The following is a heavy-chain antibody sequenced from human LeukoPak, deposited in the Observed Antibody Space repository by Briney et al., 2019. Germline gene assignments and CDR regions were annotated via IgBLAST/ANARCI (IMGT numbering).Heavy chain of an antibody. V-gene: IGHV3-48*02. Sequence: PGGSLRLSCAGSGFTFSSYYMIWVSQAPGKGLEWVSYISRSSSTIYYADSVKGRFTISRDNAKNSLYLQMNSLRDEDTAVYYCARNQFYAFDIWGQGTMVTVSS. CDR3: ARNQFYAFDI. CDR2: ISRSSSTI. J-gene: IGHJ3*02. CDR1: GFTFSSYY.